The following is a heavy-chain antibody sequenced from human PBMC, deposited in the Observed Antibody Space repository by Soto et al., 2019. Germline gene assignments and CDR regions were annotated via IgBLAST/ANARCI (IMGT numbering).Heavy chain of an antibody. CDR2: IYHSGST. Sequence: SETLSLTCAVSGGSISSSNWWSWVRQPPGKGLEWIGEIYHSGSTNYNPSLKSRVTISVDKSKNQFSLKLSSVTAADTAVYYCARVVTQLLWFGELLSQPSYFYAYWGRGTLVTVSS. CDR3: ARVVTQLLWFGELLSQPSYFYAY. J-gene: IGHJ4*02. CDR1: GGSISSSNW. V-gene: IGHV4-4*02. D-gene: IGHD3-10*01.